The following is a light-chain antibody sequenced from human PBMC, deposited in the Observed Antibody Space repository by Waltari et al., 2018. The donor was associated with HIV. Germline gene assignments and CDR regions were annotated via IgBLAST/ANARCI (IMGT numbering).Light chain of an antibody. V-gene: IGLV3-19*01. J-gene: IGLJ2*01. CDR2: GKN. CDR3: NSRDSSGNHP. CDR1: SLRSYY. Sequence: SSELTQDPAVSVALGQTVMVTCQGDSLRSYYTSRYQQKPGQAPVLVIYGKNNRPSGIPERFSGSSSGNTASLTITGAQAEDEADYYCNSRDSSGNHPFGGGTKLTVL.